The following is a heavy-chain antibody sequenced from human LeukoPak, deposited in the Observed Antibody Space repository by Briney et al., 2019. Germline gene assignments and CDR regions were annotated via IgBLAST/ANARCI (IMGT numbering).Heavy chain of an antibody. CDR2: INPYTGDT. D-gene: IGHD3-10*01. J-gene: IGHJ5*02. CDR1: GYTFTDYY. CDR3: ARNPYGSGIIHWFDP. V-gene: IGHV1-2*02. Sequence: ASVKVSCKASGYTFTDYYIHWLRQAPGPGLEWVGWINPYTGDTNYAQKFQDMVTMTRDTSVNTAYMELSSLRSEDTAVYYCARNPYGSGIIHWFDPWGQGTLVTVSS.